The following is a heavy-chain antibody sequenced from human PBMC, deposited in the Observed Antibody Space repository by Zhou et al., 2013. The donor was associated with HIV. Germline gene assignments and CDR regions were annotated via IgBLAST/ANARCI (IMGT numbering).Heavy chain of an antibody. CDR2: ISAYNGHT. D-gene: IGHD3-16*02. CDR3: ARFIFDRSDY. CDR1: GGTFSTYG. J-gene: IGHJ4*02. V-gene: IGHV1-18*01. Sequence: QVQLVQSGAEVKKPGSSVKVSCKASGGTFSTYGISWVRQAPGQGLEWMGRISAYNGHTNHAQKYQGRLTMTTDTSTTTAYMELRGLRADDTAVYYCARFIFDRSDYWAREPWSPSPQ.